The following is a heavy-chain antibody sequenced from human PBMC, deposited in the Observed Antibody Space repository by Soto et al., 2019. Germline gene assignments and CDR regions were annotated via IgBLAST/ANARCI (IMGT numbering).Heavy chain of an antibody. D-gene: IGHD2-21*02. CDR2: IYYSGST. CDR3: ARARTAIVVVTSFDY. J-gene: IGHJ4*02. CDR1: GGSISSGGYY. V-gene: IGHV4-31*03. Sequence: SETLSLTCTVSGGSISSGGYYWSWIRQHPGKGLEWIGYIYYSGSTYYNPSLKSRVTISVDTSKNQFSLKLSSVTAADTAVYYCARARTAIVVVTSFDYWGQGTLVTVSS.